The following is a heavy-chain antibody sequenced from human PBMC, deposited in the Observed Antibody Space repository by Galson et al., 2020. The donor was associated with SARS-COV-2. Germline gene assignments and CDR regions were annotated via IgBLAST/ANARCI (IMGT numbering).Heavy chain of an antibody. D-gene: IGHD3-22*01. V-gene: IGHV4-30-4*07. Sequence: SETLSPTCAVSGGSISSGGYSWSWIRQPPGKGLEWIGYFYYSGSTYYNPSLKSRVTTSVDTSKNQFSLKLSSVTAADTAVYYCARSLYKYYYDSSGSKDAFDIWGQGTMVTVSS. CDR2: FYYSGST. CDR3: ARSLYKYYYDSSGSKDAFDI. CDR1: GGSISSGGYS. J-gene: IGHJ3*02.